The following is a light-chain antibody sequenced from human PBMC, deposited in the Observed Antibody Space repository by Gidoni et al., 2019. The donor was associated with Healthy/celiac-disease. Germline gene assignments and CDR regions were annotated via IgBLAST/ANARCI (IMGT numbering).Light chain of an antibody. J-gene: IGKJ2*01. Sequence: EIVFTQSPATLSLSPGERATLSCGSSQSVSSSYLAWYQKKPGMATRLLIYDASSRDTGIPERFSGSGSGTDFTLTISRLEPEDFAVYYCQQYGSSPYTFGQGTKLEIK. CDR2: DAS. CDR3: QQYGSSPYT. V-gene: IGKV3D-20*01. CDR1: QSVSSSY.